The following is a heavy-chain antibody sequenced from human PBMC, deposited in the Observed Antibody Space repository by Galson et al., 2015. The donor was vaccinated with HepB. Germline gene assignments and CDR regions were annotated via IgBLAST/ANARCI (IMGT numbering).Heavy chain of an antibody. V-gene: IGHV3-23*01. D-gene: IGHD6-19*01. CDR2: ITPSGDNT. Sequence: SLRLSCAASGFTFRYYAMSWVRQAPGKRLEWVSAITPSGDNTYSADSMKGRFTISRDNSQNTLFLQMNSLRADDTAIYFCAKVFPEKTDGWYRQALYYFDSWGQGTRVTVSS. CDR3: AKVFPEKTDGWYRQALYYFDS. CDR1: GFTFRYYA. J-gene: IGHJ4*02.